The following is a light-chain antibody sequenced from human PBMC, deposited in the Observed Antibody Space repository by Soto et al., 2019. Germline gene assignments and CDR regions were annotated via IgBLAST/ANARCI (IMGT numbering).Light chain of an antibody. CDR1: QSISSY. V-gene: IGKV1-39*01. J-gene: IGKJ2*01. CDR2: AAS. Sequence: DIQMTQSPSSLSASVGDRVTITCRASQSISSYLNWYQQKPGKAPKLLLYAASSLQSGVPSRFSGSGSGTAFTLTISSLQPEDFATYYCQQSYSTPPYTFGQGTQLEIK. CDR3: QQSYSTPPYT.